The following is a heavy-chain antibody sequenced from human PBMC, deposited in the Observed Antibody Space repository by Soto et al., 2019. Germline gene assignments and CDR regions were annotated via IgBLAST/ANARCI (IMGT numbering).Heavy chain of an antibody. CDR3: ARGPELNFDY. Sequence: SETMSLTCSVSGGSMSSSNWWSWVRQPPGKGLEWIGEIYHSGSTNYNPSLKSRVTISMDTSKNQFSLKLSSVTAADTAVYYCARGPELNFDYWGQGILVTVSS. V-gene: IGHV4-4*02. CDR1: GGSMSSSNW. D-gene: IGHD1-7*01. CDR2: IYHSGST. J-gene: IGHJ4*02.